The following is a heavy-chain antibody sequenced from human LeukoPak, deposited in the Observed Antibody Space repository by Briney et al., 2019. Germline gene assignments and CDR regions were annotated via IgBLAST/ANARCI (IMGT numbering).Heavy chain of an antibody. V-gene: IGHV3-15*01. CDR1: GFTFSNAW. D-gene: IGHD5-18*01. CDR3: TTVNTYERSLTNSDY. Sequence: GGSLRLSCVASGFTFSNAWMSWVRQAPGKGLEWVGRIKSKTDGGTTDYAAPVKGRFTISRDDSKNTLYLQMNSLKTEDTAVYYCTTVNTYERSLTNSDYWGQGTLVTVSS. J-gene: IGHJ4*02. CDR2: IKSKTDGGTT.